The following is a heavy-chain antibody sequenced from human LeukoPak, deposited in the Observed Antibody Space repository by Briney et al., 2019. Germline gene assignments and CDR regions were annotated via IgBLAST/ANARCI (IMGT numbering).Heavy chain of an antibody. V-gene: IGHV3-13*01. CDR2: IGTAGDT. CDR3: ARGDYGDYLTAAYFDY. Sequence: GGSLRLSCAASGFTFSSYDMHWVRQAPGGGLEWVSAIGTAGDTYYPGSVKGRFTISRENAKTSLYLQMNNLRAGDTAVYYCARGDYGDYLTAAYFDYWGQGTLVTVSS. CDR1: GFTFSSYD. D-gene: IGHD4-17*01. J-gene: IGHJ4*02.